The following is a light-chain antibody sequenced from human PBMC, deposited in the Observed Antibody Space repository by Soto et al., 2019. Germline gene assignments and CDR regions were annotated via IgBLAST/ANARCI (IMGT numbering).Light chain of an antibody. CDR3: QQSSSTPIT. Sequence: DIQMTQSPSSLSASVGDRVTITCRASQSIAIYLNWYQQKPGKAPKLLIYAASSLQSGVPSRFSGGGSGTDFTLTISSLQPDDFATYYCQQSSSTPITFGPGTKVDIK. CDR2: AAS. V-gene: IGKV1-39*01. J-gene: IGKJ3*01. CDR1: QSIAIY.